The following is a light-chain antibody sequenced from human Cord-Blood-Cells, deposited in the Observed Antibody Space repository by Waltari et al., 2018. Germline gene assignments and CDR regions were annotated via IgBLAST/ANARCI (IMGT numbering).Light chain of an antibody. Sequence: QSALTQHASVSGSPGQSITISCTGTSSDVGGYNYVSWYQQHPGKAPKLMIYDVSTRPSGVSNRFSGSKSGNTASLTISGLKAEDEADYYCSSYTSSSTLVFGTGTKVTVL. V-gene: IGLV2-14*03. CDR1: SSDVGGYNY. CDR2: DVS. CDR3: SSYTSSSTLV. J-gene: IGLJ1*01.